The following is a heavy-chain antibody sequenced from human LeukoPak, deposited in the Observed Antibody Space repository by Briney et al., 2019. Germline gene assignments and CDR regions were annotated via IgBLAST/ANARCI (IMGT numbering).Heavy chain of an antibody. Sequence: SQTLSLTCTVSGGSISSGSYYWSWIRQPAGKGLKWIGRIYTSGSTNYNPSLKSRVTISVDTSKNQFSLKLSSVTAADTAVYYCAREDICGGDCPYDAFDIWGQGTMVTVSS. CDR3: AREDICGGDCPYDAFDI. D-gene: IGHD2-21*01. CDR2: IYTSGST. CDR1: GGSISSGSYY. J-gene: IGHJ3*02. V-gene: IGHV4-61*02.